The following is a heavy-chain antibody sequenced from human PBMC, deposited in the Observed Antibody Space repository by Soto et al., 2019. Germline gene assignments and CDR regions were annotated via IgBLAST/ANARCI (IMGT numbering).Heavy chain of an antibody. CDR1: GFTFSSYG. Sequence: QVQLVESGGGVVQPGRSLRLSCAASGFTFSSYGMHWVRPAPGKGLEWVAVIWYDGSNKYYADSVKGRFTISRDNSKNTVYLQMNSLRAEDTAVYYCARDSLAYYDFWSGSYFDYWGQGTLVTVSS. CDR2: IWYDGSNK. D-gene: IGHD3-3*01. V-gene: IGHV3-33*01. J-gene: IGHJ4*02. CDR3: ARDSLAYYDFWSGSYFDY.